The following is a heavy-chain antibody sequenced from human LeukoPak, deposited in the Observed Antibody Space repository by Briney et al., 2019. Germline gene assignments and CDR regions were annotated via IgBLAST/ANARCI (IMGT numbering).Heavy chain of an antibody. V-gene: IGHV3-20*04. CDR2: INWNGGST. J-gene: IGHJ4*02. CDR3: ARDRGSIRFLEWLFDY. CDR1: GFTFDDYG. D-gene: IGHD3-3*01. Sequence: GGSLRLSCAASGFTFDDYGMSWVRQAPGKGLEWVSGINWNGGSTGYADSVKGRFTISRDNAKNSLYLQMNSLRAEDTALYYCARDRGSIRFLEWLFDYWGQGTLVTASS.